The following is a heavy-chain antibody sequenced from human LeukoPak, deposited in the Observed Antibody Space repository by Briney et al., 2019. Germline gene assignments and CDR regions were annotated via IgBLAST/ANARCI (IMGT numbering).Heavy chain of an antibody. D-gene: IGHD1-14*01. J-gene: IGHJ4*02. V-gene: IGHV3-21*01. CDR3: ERDNRHRGFDY. CDR2: ISSSSSYI. Sequence: GGSLRLSCAASGFTFSSYSMNWVRQAPAKGLEWVSSISSSSSYIYYADSVKGRFTISRDNAKNSLYLQMNSLRAEDTAVYYCERDNRHRGFDYWGQGTLVTVSS. CDR1: GFTFSSYS.